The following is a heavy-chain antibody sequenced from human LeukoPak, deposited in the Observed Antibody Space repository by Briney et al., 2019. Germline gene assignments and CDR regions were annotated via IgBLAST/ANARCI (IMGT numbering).Heavy chain of an antibody. CDR3: ARVDSSGWNY. V-gene: IGHV4-34*01. CDR1: GGSFSGYY. Sequence: SETLSLTCAVYGGSFSGYYWSWIRQPPGKGLEWIGEINHSGSTNYNPSLKSRLTISVDTSKNQFSLKLSSVTAADPAVYYCARVDSSGWNYWGQGTLVTVSS. J-gene: IGHJ4*02. D-gene: IGHD6-19*01. CDR2: INHSGST.